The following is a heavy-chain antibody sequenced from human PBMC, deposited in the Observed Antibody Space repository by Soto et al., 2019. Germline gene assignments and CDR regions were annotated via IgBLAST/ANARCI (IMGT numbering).Heavy chain of an antibody. D-gene: IGHD4-17*01. CDR3: TTDTTVTTADKRFDP. Sequence: GGSLRLSCAASGFTFSTYGMHWVRQAPGKGLEWVAAMSYDGGTTDYAAPVKGRFTISRDDSKNTLYLQMNSLKTEDTAVYYCTTDTTVTTADKRFDPWGQGTLVTVSS. CDR2: MSYDGGTT. J-gene: IGHJ5*02. V-gene: IGHV3-15*01. CDR1: GFTFSTYG.